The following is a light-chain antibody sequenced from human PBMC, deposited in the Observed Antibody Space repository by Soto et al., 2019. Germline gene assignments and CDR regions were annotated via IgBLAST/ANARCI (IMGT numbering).Light chain of an antibody. Sequence: QSVLTQPPSVSGTPGQRVIISCSGSTSNIGANPVNWYQQLPGTAPKLLIYGSDRRPSGVPDRFSGSKSATSASLAIDGLQSDDEADYYCAAWDDSLNGPVFGGGTKLTVL. J-gene: IGLJ2*01. CDR1: TSNIGANP. CDR3: AAWDDSLNGPV. V-gene: IGLV1-44*01. CDR2: GSD.